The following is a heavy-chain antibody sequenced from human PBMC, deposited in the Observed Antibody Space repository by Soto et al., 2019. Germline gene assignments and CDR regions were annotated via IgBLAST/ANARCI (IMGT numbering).Heavy chain of an antibody. J-gene: IGHJ4*02. Sequence: GASVKVSCKASGYTFTSYGISWVRQAPGQGPEWMGWISAYNGNTNYAQKLQGRVTMTTDTSTSTAYMELRSLRSDDTAVYYCARGSDEEAIAVAGTLDYWGQGTLVTVSS. CDR1: GYTFTSYG. CDR3: ARGSDEEAIAVAGTLDY. V-gene: IGHV1-18*01. CDR2: ISAYNGNT. D-gene: IGHD6-19*01.